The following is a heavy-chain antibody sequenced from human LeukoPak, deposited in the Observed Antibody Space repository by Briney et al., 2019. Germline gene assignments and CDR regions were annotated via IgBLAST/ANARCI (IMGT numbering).Heavy chain of an antibody. J-gene: IGHJ4*02. Sequence: PGGSQRLSCAASGFTFSSYSMNWVRQAPGKGLEWVSSISSSSSYIYYADSVKGRFTISRDNAKNSLYLQMNSLRAEDTAVYYCASLWYQLRGGYFDSWGQGTLVTVSS. V-gene: IGHV3-21*01. CDR1: GFTFSSYS. CDR3: ASLWYQLRGGYFDS. D-gene: IGHD2-2*01. CDR2: ISSSSSYI.